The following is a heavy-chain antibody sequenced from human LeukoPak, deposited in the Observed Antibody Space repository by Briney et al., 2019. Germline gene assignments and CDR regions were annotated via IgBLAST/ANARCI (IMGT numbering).Heavy chain of an antibody. CDR3: ARELLGREWFDP. D-gene: IGHD3-16*01. J-gene: IGHJ5*02. V-gene: IGHV4-61*01. Sequence: SETLSLTCTVSGGSVTNRIYYWSWIRQPPGKGLAWIGYIYYSGSTNYNPSLKSRVTISVDTSKNQFSLRLNSVTAADTAVYYCARELLGREWFDPWGQGTLVTVSS. CDR2: IYYSGST. CDR1: GGSVTNRIYY.